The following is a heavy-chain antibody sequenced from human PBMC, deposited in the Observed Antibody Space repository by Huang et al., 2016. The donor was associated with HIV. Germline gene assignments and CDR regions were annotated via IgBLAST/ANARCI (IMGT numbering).Heavy chain of an antibody. CDR3: AKDPYSSSWFDHFDY. V-gene: IGHV3-23*01. J-gene: IGHJ4*02. D-gene: IGHD6-13*01. CDR1: GFTFSSYA. CDR2: IRGGGGST. Sequence: EVQLLESGGGLVQPGGSLRLSCAASGFTFSSYAMSWVRQAPGKGLGWVSVIRGGGGSTYYADSVKGRFTISRDNSKNTLYLQMNSLRAEDAAVYYCAKDPYSSSWFDHFDYWGQGTLVTVSS.